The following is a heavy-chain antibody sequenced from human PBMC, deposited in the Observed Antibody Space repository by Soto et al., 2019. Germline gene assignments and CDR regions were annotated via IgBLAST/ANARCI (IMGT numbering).Heavy chain of an antibody. CDR1: GGSISSYY. CDR2: IYYSGST. J-gene: IGHJ4*02. CDR3: ARVSLFYDILTGYYNRYFDY. Sequence: PSDTLSLTCTVSGGSISSYYWSWIRQPPGKGLEWIGYIYYSGSTNYNPSLKSRVTISVDTSKNQFSLKLSSVTAADTAVYYCARVSLFYDILTGYYNRYFDYWGQGTLVTVSS. D-gene: IGHD3-9*01. V-gene: IGHV4-59*07.